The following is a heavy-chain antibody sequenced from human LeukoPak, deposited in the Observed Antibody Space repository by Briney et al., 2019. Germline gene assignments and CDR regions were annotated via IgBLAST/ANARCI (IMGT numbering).Heavy chain of an antibody. J-gene: IGHJ6*03. CDR3: ARLYYDSSGYYYYYYMDV. Sequence: QPGGSLRLSCAASGFTFSSYSMNWVRQAPGKGLEWISYISETSSFMYYADSVKGRFTVSRDNAKNSLYLQMSSLRAEDTAVYYCARLYYDSSGYYYYYYMDVWGKGTTVTVSS. CDR2: ISETSSFM. D-gene: IGHD3-22*01. CDR1: GFTFSSYS. V-gene: IGHV3-48*01.